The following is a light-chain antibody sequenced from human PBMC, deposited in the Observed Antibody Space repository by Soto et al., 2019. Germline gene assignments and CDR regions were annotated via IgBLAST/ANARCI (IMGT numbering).Light chain of an antibody. CDR2: DVS. V-gene: IGLV2-14*01. J-gene: IGLJ1*01. CDR3: SSYTSSSTYV. CDR1: SSDIGGYNY. Sequence: QSVLAQPASVSGSPGQSITISCTGTSSDIGGYNYVSWYQQHPGKAPNLMIYDVSNRPSAVSNRFSGSKSGNTASLTISGLQAEDEADYYCSSYTSSSTYVFGTGTKVTVL.